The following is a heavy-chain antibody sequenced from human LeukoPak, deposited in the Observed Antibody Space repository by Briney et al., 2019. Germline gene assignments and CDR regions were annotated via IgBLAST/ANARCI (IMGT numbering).Heavy chain of an antibody. D-gene: IGHD3-22*01. Sequence: PGGSLRLSCAASGFTFSSYAMSWVRQAPGKGLEWVSAISGSGGSTYYADSVKGRFTISRDNSKNTLYLQMNSLRAEDTAVYYCAKVYYDSSGYYGLTSPADYWGQGTLVTVSS. V-gene: IGHV3-23*01. CDR2: ISGSGGST. CDR1: GFTFSSYA. CDR3: AKVYYDSSGYYGLTSPADY. J-gene: IGHJ4*02.